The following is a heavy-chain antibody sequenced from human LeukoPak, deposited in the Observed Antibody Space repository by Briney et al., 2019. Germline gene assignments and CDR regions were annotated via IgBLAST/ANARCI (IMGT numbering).Heavy chain of an antibody. Sequence: SETLSLTCTVSGGSVSSGSYYWSWIRQPPGKGLEWIGYIYYSGSTNYNPSLKSRVTISVDTSKNQFSLKLSSVAAADTAVYYCARDLSLDYWGQGTLVTVSS. V-gene: IGHV4-61*01. J-gene: IGHJ4*02. CDR3: ARDLSLDY. CDR2: IYYSGST. CDR1: GGSVSSGSYY.